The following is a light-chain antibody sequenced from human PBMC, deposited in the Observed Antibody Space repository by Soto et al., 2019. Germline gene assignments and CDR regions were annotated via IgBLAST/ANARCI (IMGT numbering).Light chain of an antibody. CDR2: GAS. J-gene: IGKJ1*01. CDR1: QSVISSY. CDR3: QQYASSPGT. V-gene: IGKV3-20*01. Sequence: EIMLTQSPGTLSLSPGEGATLSCRASQSVISSYLAWYQQKPGQAPRLLIYGASSRATGIPDRFSGSGSGTDFSLTISRLQPEYLAVYYCQQYASSPGTFGQGTKLEIK.